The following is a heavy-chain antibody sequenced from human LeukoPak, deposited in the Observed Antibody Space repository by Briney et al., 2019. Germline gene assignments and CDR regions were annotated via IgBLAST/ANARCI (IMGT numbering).Heavy chain of an antibody. D-gene: IGHD3-10*01. Sequence: GGSLRLSCAASGFTFSNYGMHWVRQAPGKGLEWVAVIWYDGSNKYYGDSVKGRFTISRDNSRNTVFLQMNRLRPEDTAVYYCVKEAYYGWGSSPTFYFDYWGQGTRVTVSS. CDR3: VKEAYYGWGSSPTFYFDY. CDR1: GFTFSNYG. V-gene: IGHV3-30*02. CDR2: IWYDGSNK. J-gene: IGHJ4*02.